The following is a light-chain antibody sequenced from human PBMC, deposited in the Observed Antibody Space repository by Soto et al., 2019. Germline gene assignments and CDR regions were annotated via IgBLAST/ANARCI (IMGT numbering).Light chain of an antibody. Sequence: QSVLTQPTSVSGAPGQRVTISCTGSSSNIGAGYDVHWYQQLPGTAPKLLIYGNTNRPSGVPDRFSGSKSGTSASLAITGLQAEDESDYYCQSYDRSLSGYWVFGGGTKLTVL. CDR3: QSYDRSLSGYWV. V-gene: IGLV1-40*01. CDR1: SSNIGAGYD. J-gene: IGLJ3*02. CDR2: GNT.